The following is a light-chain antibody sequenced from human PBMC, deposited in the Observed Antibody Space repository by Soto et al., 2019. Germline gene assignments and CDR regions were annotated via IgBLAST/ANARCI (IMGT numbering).Light chain of an antibody. CDR3: SSYAGRYTYV. CDR2: DVS. CDR1: SSDVGGYNY. Sequence: QSALTQPRSVSGSPGQSVTISCTGTSSDVGGYNYVSWYQQHPGKAPKLMIYDVSERPSGVPDRFSASKSGNTASLTISGLQAEDEADSYCSSYAGRYTYVFGTGTKLTVL. J-gene: IGLJ1*01. V-gene: IGLV2-11*01.